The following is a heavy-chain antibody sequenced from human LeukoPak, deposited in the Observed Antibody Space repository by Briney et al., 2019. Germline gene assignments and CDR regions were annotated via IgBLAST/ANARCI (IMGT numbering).Heavy chain of an antibody. J-gene: IGHJ4*02. Sequence: GGSLRLSCAASGFTFSSYSMNWVRQAPGKRLEWVAIIWSDGSDKYYADSVRGRFTISRDNSKDTLYLQMTSLTAEDTAVYFCARDHGEIAMSLWGQGTLVSVSS. V-gene: IGHV3-33*08. CDR1: GFTFSSYS. CDR2: IWSDGSDK. D-gene: IGHD6-13*01. CDR3: ARDHGEIAMSL.